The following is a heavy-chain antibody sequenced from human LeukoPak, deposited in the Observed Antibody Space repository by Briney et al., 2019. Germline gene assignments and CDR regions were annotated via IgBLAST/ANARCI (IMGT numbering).Heavy chain of an antibody. CDR3: ATQPVDTAMVTVY. CDR1: GFTFSSYG. Sequence: PGGSLRLSCAASGFTFSSYGMHWVRQAPGKGLEWVAFIRYDGSNKYYADSVKGRFTISRDNSKNTLYLQMNSLRAEDTAVYYCATQPVDTAMVTVYWGQGTLVSVSS. D-gene: IGHD5-18*01. J-gene: IGHJ4*02. CDR2: IRYDGSNK. V-gene: IGHV3-30*02.